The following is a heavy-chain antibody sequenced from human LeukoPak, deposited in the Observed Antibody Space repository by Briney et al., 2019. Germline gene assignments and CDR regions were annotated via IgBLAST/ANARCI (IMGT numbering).Heavy chain of an antibody. V-gene: IGHV3-20*04. CDR2: INWNGGST. Sequence: GGSLRLSCAASGFTFDDYGMTWVRQGPRKGLEWVSAINWNGGSTGYADSVKGRFTISRDNAKNSLYLQMNSLRAEDTALYYCARDGSGWNFDYWGQGTLVTVSS. D-gene: IGHD6-19*01. CDR3: ARDGSGWNFDY. CDR1: GFTFDDYG. J-gene: IGHJ4*02.